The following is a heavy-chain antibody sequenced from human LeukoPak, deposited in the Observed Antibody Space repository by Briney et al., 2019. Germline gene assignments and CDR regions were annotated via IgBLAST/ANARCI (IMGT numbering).Heavy chain of an antibody. CDR2: IYYSGST. J-gene: IGHJ4*02. D-gene: IGHD3-10*01. CDR1: GGSISSYY. Sequence: SETLSLTCTVSGGSISSYYWSWIRQPPGKGLEWIGYIYYSGSTNYNPSLKSRVTISVDTSKNQFSLKLSSVTAADTAVYYCVRTVRGYFDYWGQGTLVTVSS. V-gene: IGHV4-59*01. CDR3: VRTVRGYFDY.